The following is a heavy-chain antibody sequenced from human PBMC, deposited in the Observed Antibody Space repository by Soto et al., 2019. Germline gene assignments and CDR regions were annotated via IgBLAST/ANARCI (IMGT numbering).Heavy chain of an antibody. CDR1: GGSFSGYY. V-gene: IGHV4-34*01. Sequence: LTCAVYGGSFSGYYWSWIRQPPGKGLEWIGEINHSGSTNYNPSPKSRVTISVDTSKNQFSLKLSSVTAADTAVYYCARDPHGSGRTKNWFDPWGQGTLVTVSS. D-gene: IGHD3-10*01. CDR2: INHSGST. CDR3: ARDPHGSGRTKNWFDP. J-gene: IGHJ5*02.